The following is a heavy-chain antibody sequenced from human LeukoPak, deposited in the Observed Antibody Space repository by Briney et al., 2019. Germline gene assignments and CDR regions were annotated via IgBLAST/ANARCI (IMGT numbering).Heavy chain of an antibody. V-gene: IGHV4-4*07. CDR1: GGSISSYY. J-gene: IGHJ6*02. CDR2: IYTSGST. D-gene: IGHD6-19*01. CDR3: ARDSGIAVAGSYYYGMDV. Sequence: SQTLSLTCTVSGGSISSYYWSWIRQPAGKGLEWIGRIYTSGSTNYNPSLKSRVTMSVDTSKNQFSLKLSSVTAADTAVYYCARDSGIAVAGSYYYGMDVWGQGTTVTVSS.